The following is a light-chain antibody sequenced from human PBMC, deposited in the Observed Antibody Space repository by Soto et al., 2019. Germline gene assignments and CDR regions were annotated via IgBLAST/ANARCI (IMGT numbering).Light chain of an antibody. Sequence: QSVLTQPASVSGSPGQSITISCTGTNSDVGAYKPVSWYQHHPGKAPKLMIYDVSYRPSGVSNRFSGSRSGNTASLTISGLQPEDESDSYCSSSTTRGTRVFGTGTKVTVL. CDR1: NSDVGAYKP. J-gene: IGLJ1*01. CDR3: SSSTTRGTRV. V-gene: IGLV2-14*03. CDR2: DVS.